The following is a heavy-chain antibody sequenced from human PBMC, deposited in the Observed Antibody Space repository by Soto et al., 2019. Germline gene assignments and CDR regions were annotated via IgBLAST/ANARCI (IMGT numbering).Heavy chain of an antibody. CDR3: ARPYGGKIGDAPDL. CDR1: GFTFSSYA. D-gene: IGHD4-17*01. J-gene: IGHJ3*01. Sequence: GGSLRLSCVASGFTFSSYAMSWVRQVPGKGLEWVSTISDAAGSAYYVDSVKGRFTISSDNSKKTLYLQMNSLRAEDSAVYYCARPYGGKIGDAPDLWVPGTMVTVSS. CDR2: ISDAAGSA. V-gene: IGHV3-23*01.